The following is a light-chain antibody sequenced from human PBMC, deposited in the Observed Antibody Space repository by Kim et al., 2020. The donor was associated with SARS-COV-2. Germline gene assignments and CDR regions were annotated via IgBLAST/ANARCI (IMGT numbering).Light chain of an antibody. CDR3: QSYDSSLSRV. Sequence: QSVLTQPPSVSGAPGQRVTISCTGSSSNIGAGYDVHWYQQLPGTAPKLLIYGNSNRPSGVPDRFSGSKSGTSASLAITGLQAEDEADYYCQSYDSSLSRVFGTGTEVTVL. V-gene: IGLV1-40*01. CDR2: GNS. CDR1: SSNIGAGYD. J-gene: IGLJ1*01.